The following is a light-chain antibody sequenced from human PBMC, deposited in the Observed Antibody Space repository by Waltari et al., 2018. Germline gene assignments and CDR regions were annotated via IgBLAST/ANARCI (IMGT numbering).Light chain of an antibody. CDR1: QSLLHVNGYNY. CDR2: LGS. V-gene: IGKV2-28*01. Sequence: DIVMTQSPLSLPVTPGEPASISCSSSQSLLHVNGYNYLDWYLQKPGQSPQLLIYLGSNRASGVPDRFSGSGSGTDFTLKISRVEVEDVGVYYCMQALQTPLTFGGGTKVEIK. J-gene: IGKJ4*01. CDR3: MQALQTPLT.